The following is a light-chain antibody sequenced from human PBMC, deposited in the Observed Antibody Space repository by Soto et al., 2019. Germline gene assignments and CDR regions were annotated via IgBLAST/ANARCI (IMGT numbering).Light chain of an antibody. J-gene: IGLJ1*01. Sequence: QSVLTQPASVSGSPGQSITISCIGTTTDIGTYNYIAWYQQHPPKTPKLIIYPVFYRPSGDSNRFSDSEYANTAYLTISGLHAEDDVEYYCRSYITAGTYVFGPGTKVT. V-gene: IGLV2-14*01. CDR3: RSYITAGTYV. CDR1: TTDIGTYNY. CDR2: PVF.